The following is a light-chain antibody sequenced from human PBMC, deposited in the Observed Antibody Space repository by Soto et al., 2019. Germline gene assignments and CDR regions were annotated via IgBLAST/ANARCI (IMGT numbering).Light chain of an antibody. CDR3: QQSYSPPYT. J-gene: IGKJ2*01. CDR2: TTS. Sequence: DIQLTQSPSSLSASVGDRVTITCRASHSISTYLNWYQQKPGKAPSLLIYTTSSLQSGVPSRFSGSGSGTDFTLTIGGLQPADFAIYYCQQSYSPPYTFGLGTKVQI. V-gene: IGKV1-39*01. CDR1: HSISTY.